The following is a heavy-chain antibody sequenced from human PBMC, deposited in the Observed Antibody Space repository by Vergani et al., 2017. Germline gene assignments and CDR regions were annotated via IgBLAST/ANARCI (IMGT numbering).Heavy chain of an antibody. J-gene: IGHJ4*02. CDR2: ISSSSSYI. Sequence: EVQLVESGGGLVKPGGSLRLSCAASGFTFSSYSMNWVRQAPGKGLEWVSSISSSSSYIYYADSVKGRFTISRDNAKNSLYLQMNSLRAEDTAVYYCARDPEPITYYDFWSGYSAGGDLFDYWGQGTLVTVSS. D-gene: IGHD3-3*01. V-gene: IGHV3-21*01. CDR1: GFTFSSYS. CDR3: ARDPEPITYYDFWSGYSAGGDLFDY.